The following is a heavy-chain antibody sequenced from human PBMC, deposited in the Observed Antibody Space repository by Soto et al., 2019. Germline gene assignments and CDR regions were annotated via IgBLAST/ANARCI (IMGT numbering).Heavy chain of an antibody. V-gene: IGHV3-21*01. J-gene: IGHJ3*02. Sequence: GGSLRLSCAASGFTFSSYSMNWVRQAPGKGLEWVSSISSSSSYIYYADSVKGRFTISRDNAKNSLYLQMNSLRAEDTAVYYCARDGYSSSPRHAFDIWGQGTMVTVSS. CDR1: GFTFSSYS. D-gene: IGHD6-6*01. CDR2: ISSSSSYI. CDR3: ARDGYSSSPRHAFDI.